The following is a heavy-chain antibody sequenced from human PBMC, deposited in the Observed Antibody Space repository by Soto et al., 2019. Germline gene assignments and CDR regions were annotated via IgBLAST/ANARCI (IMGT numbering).Heavy chain of an antibody. Sequence: SETLSLTCTVSGGSINHYYWTWIRQHPGKGLEWIGYIYYSGSTYYNPSLKSRVTISVDTSKNQFSLKLSSVTAADTAVYYCAASCVGCGGFNYYGMDVWGQGTTVTVSS. CDR3: AASCVGCGGFNYYGMDV. J-gene: IGHJ6*02. CDR2: IYYSGST. D-gene: IGHD2-21*01. V-gene: IGHV4-59*06. CDR1: GGSINHYY.